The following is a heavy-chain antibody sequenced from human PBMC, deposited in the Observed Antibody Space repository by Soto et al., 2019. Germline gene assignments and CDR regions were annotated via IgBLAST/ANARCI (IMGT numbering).Heavy chain of an antibody. CDR2: IIPIFGTA. D-gene: IGHD3-22*01. V-gene: IGHV1-69*01. CDR1: GGTFSSYA. CDR3: ARDSAYYYDSSGYYPDAFDI. J-gene: IGHJ3*02. Sequence: QVQLVQSGAEVKKPGSSVKVSCKASGGTFSSYAISWVRQAPGQGLEWMGGIIPIFGTANYAQKFQGRVTITADESTSTAYMELSSLRSEDTAVYYCARDSAYYYDSSGYYPDAFDIWGQGTMDTVSS.